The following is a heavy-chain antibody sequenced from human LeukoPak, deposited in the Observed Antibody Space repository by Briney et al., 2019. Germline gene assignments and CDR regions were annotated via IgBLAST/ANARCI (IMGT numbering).Heavy chain of an antibody. J-gene: IGHJ4*02. CDR2: ISYDGNNK. CDR3: ARDSSVVVTAQLDY. D-gene: IGHD2-21*02. V-gene: IGHV3-30*03. Sequence: GGSLRLSCAASGFTFSSYGMHWVRQAPGKGLEWVAVISYDGNNKYYADSVKGRFTISRDNSKNTLYLQMNSLRAEDTAVYYCARDSSVVVTAQLDYWGQGTLVTVSS. CDR1: GFTFSSYG.